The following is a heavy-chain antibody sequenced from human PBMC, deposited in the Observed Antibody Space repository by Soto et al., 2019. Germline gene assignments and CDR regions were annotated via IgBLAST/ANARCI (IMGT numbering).Heavy chain of an antibody. V-gene: IGHV4-59*01. CDR2: SYFSGGT. D-gene: IGHD3-16*01. CDR1: NDSINSYY. Sequence: KTSETLSLTCTVSNDSINSYYWSWIRQPPGKGLEWIGYSYFSGGTDYNPSLKGRVTISVDRSRNQFSLKLTSVTAADTAVYYCVRELSRGWFDPWGQGTLVTSPQ. J-gene: IGHJ5*02. CDR3: VRELSRGWFDP.